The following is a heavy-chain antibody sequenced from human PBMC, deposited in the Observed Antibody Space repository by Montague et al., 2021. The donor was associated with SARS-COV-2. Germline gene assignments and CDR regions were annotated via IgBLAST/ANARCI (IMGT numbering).Heavy chain of an antibody. V-gene: IGHV4-39*01. J-gene: IGHJ6*02. CDR1: GGSFSSSSYY. CDR2: IYYSAST. CDR3: ASQPVLRYFGWLPWFGGMDV. D-gene: IGHD3-9*01. Sequence: SETLSLTCTVSGGSFSSSSYYWGWIRQPPGKGLEGIVSIYYSASTYYNPSLKSRVTISVDTSKNQFSLKLITVTAADTAVYYCASQPVLRYFGWLPWFGGMDVWGQGTTVTVSS.